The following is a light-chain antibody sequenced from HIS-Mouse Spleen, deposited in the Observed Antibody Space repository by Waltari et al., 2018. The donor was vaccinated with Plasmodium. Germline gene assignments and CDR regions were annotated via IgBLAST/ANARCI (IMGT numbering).Light chain of an antibody. Sequence: QSALTQPASVSGSPGQSIPIPCTGTSRDLGGYNSASWYQQHPGKAPKLMIYDVSNRPSGVSNRFSGSKSGNTASLTISGLQAEDEADYYCSSYTSSSTLVFGGGTKLTVL. J-gene: IGLJ2*01. CDR2: DVS. CDR3: SSYTSSSTLV. CDR1: SRDLGGYNS. V-gene: IGLV2-14*03.